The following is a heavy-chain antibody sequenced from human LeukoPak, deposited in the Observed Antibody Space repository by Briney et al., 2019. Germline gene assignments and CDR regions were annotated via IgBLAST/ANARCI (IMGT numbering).Heavy chain of an antibody. CDR2: ISSSGGTTT. CDR3: ARVGQLVAAGTVDY. CDR1: GFTFSDYY. Sequence: GGSLRLSCAASGFTFSDYYMSWIRQAPEKGLEWVSYISSSGGTTTHYTESVKGRFTISRDNAKNSLYLQMNSLRVEDTAVYYCARVGQLVAAGTVDYWGQGTLVIVSS. V-gene: IGHV3-11*04. D-gene: IGHD6-25*01. J-gene: IGHJ4*02.